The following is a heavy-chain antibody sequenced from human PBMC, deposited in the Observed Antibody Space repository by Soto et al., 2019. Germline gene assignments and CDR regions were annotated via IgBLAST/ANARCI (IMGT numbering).Heavy chain of an antibody. CDR3: ARGLFQYYDFWSGYYTGWFDP. J-gene: IGHJ5*02. V-gene: IGHV4-59*08. CDR1: GDSISSYY. Sequence: SETLSLTCTVSGDSISSYYWSWIRQPPGKGLECIGYIYYSGSTNYNPSLKSRVTISVDTSKNQFSLKLSSVTAADTAVYYCARGLFQYYDFWSGYYTGWFDPWGQGTLVNVSS. D-gene: IGHD3-3*01. CDR2: IYYSGST.